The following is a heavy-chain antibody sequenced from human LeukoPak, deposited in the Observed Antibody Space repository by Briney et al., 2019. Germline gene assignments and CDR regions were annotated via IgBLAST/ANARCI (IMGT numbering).Heavy chain of an antibody. V-gene: IGHV3-33*01. J-gene: IGHJ4*02. CDR3: ARKPLSYSDYEVDY. D-gene: IGHD4-11*01. CDR2: IWYDGSNK. CDR1: GFTFSSYG. Sequence: GGSLRLSCAASGFTFSSYGMPWVRQAPGKGLEWVAVIWYDGSNKYYIDSVKGRFTISRDNSKNTLYLQMNSLRAEDTAVYYCARKPLSYSDYEVDYWGQGTLVTVSS.